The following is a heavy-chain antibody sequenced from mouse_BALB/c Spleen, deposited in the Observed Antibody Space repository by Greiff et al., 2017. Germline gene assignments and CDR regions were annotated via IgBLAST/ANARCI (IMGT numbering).Heavy chain of an antibody. CDR1: GFTFSSYA. V-gene: IGHV5-9-4*01. J-gene: IGHJ3*01. Sequence: EVQGVESGGGLVKPGGSLKLSCAASGFTFSSYAMSWVRQSPEKRLEWVAEISSGGSYTYYPDTVTGRFTISRDNAKNTLYLEMSSLRSEDTAMYYCARAYGGGSWFAYWGQGTLVTVSA. D-gene: IGHD1-1*01. CDR3: ARAYGGGSWFAY. CDR2: ISSGGSYT.